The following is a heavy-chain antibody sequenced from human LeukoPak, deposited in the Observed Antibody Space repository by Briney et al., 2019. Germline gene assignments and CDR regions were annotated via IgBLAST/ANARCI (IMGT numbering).Heavy chain of an antibody. Sequence: ASVKVSCKASGYTFTGYYMHWVRQAPGQGLEWMGWINPNSGGTNYAQKFQGRVTMARNTSISTAYMELGSLRSEDTAVYYCARVTSFYDSSGYYWVTYYYYGMDVWGQGTTVTVSS. D-gene: IGHD3-22*01. CDR2: INPNSGGT. J-gene: IGHJ6*02. V-gene: IGHV1-2*02. CDR3: ARVTSFYDSSGYYWVTYYYYGMDV. CDR1: GYTFTGYY.